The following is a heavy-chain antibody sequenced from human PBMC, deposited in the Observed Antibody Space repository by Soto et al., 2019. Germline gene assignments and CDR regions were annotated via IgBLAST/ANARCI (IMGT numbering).Heavy chain of an antibody. CDR3: ARGWFGPDV. CDR1: GFTLSGRS. CDR2: IDNAGTDS. J-gene: IGHJ6*04. D-gene: IGHD3-10*01. V-gene: IGHV3-74*01. Sequence: EVQLVESGGGLVQPGGSLRLSCAASGFTLSGRSMHWVRQAPGKGLVWVSGIDNAGTDSTYADSVKGRFTSSRDNAKNMLYLQMNSLRVEDKAVSYCARGWFGPDVWGKGTTVTVSS.